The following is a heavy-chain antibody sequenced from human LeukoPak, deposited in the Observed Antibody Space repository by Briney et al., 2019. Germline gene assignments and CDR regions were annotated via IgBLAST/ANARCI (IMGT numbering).Heavy chain of an antibody. D-gene: IGHD3-16*01. Sequence: SETLSLTCTVSDDSISDYYRGWIRQPPGKGLEWTGYFHNSGTSTYNPSLKSRVTISADTSKNQFSLKLNSLTTADTAVYYCTRGAGWLIDYWGQGILVTVSS. V-gene: IGHV4-59*01. CDR1: DDSISDYY. J-gene: IGHJ4*02. CDR2: FHNSGTS. CDR3: TRGAGWLIDY.